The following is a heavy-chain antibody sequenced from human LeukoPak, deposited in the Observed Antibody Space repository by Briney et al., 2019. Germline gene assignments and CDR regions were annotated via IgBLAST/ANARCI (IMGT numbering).Heavy chain of an antibody. D-gene: IGHD3-22*01. CDR3: ARVRRISYDRSGYHAY. CDR2: ISAYNGNT. CDR1: GYTFTIYG. Sequence: ASVKVSCKASGYTFTIYGISLVREAPGQGLEWMGWISAYNGNTNYAQKLQGRVTMTTDTSTSTAYMELRSMRSDDTAVYYCARVRRISYDRSGYHAYWGQGTLVTVSS. V-gene: IGHV1-18*01. J-gene: IGHJ4*02.